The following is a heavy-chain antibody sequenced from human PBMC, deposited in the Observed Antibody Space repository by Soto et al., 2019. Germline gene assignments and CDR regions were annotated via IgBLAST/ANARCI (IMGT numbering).Heavy chain of an antibody. D-gene: IGHD3-9*01. V-gene: IGHV1-18*04. CDR2: ISAYNGNT. CDR3: ARDPSWGYFDWFPSYYFDY. CDR1: GYTFTSYG. Sequence: QVQLVQSGAEVKKPGASVKVSCKASGYTFTSYGISWVRQAPGQGLEWMGWISAYNGNTNYAQKLQGRVTMTTDTSTSTAYMELRSLRSDDTAVYYCARDPSWGYFDWFPSYYFDYWGQGTLVTVSS. J-gene: IGHJ4*02.